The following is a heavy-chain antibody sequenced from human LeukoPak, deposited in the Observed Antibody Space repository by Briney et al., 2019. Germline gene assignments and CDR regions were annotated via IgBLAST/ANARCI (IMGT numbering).Heavy chain of an antibody. CDR3: APRVVVITAPFDY. CDR2: IWYDGSNK. J-gene: IGHJ4*02. V-gene: IGHV3-33*01. CDR1: GFPFSSYG. D-gene: IGHD2-21*01. Sequence: GGSLRLSCAASGFPFSSYGMHWVRQAPGRGLEWVAIIWYDGSNKYYADSVKGRFTISRDNSKNTLYLQMNSLRAEDTAVYYCAPRVVVITAPFDYWGQGTLVTVSS.